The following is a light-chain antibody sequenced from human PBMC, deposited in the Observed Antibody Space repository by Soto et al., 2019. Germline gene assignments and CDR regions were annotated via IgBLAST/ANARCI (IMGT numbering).Light chain of an antibody. V-gene: IGLV2-8*01. Sequence: QSALTQPPSASGSPGQSGTISCTGTSSDVGGYNYVSWYQQHPGKAPKLMIYEVSKRPSGVPDRFSGSKSGNTASLTVSGLQAEDEADYYCCSYADSNNVFGTGTQLTVL. J-gene: IGLJ1*01. CDR2: EVS. CDR1: SSDVGGYNY. CDR3: CSYADSNNV.